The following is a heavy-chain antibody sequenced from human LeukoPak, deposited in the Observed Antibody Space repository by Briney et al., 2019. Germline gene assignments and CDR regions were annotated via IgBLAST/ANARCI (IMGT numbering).Heavy chain of an antibody. CDR1: GFTFSGSI. CDR2: IRSKPKGYAT. J-gene: IGHJ4*02. CDR3: SRLGTYDSSEKY. V-gene: IGHV3-73*01. Sequence: GGSLRLSCAASGFTFSGSIMQWVRQASGKGLEWVGRIRSKPKGYATAYATSVKGRFTISRDDSKNTAYLQMNSLKTEDTAVYYCSRLGTYDSSEKYWGQGTLVTVSS. D-gene: IGHD3-22*01.